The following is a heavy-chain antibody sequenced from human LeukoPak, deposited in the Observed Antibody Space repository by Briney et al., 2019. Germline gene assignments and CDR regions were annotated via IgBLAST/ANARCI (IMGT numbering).Heavy chain of an antibody. Sequence: GESLQISCKGSGYSFTTYWIGWGRQMPGKGLEWMGIIYPGDSETRYSPSFQGQVTFSADKSINTAYLQWSSLKASDTAMYYCARDPSYDGGWFDPWGQGTLVTVSS. D-gene: IGHD3-3*01. J-gene: IGHJ5*02. CDR2: IYPGDSET. CDR3: ARDPSYDGGWFDP. CDR1: GYSFTTYW. V-gene: IGHV5-51*01.